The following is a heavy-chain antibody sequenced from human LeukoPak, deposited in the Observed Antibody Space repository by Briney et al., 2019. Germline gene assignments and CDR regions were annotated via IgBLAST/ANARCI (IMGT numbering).Heavy chain of an antibody. V-gene: IGHV3-66*01. J-gene: IGHJ6*02. Sequence: GGSLRLSCAASGFTVSSNYMSWVRQAPGKGLEWVSVIYSGGSTYYADSVKGRFTISRDNSKNTLYLQMNSPRAEDTAVYYCARDVGSSGWSSYYYGMDVWGQGTTVTVSS. CDR3: ARDVGSSGWSSYYYGMDV. CDR2: IYSGGST. D-gene: IGHD6-19*01. CDR1: GFTVSSNY.